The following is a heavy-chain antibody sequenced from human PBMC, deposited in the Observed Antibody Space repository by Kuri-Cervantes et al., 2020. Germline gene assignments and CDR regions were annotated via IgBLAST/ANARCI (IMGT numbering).Heavy chain of an antibody. V-gene: IGHV4-39*07. J-gene: IGHJ3*02. CDR1: GGSISSSSYY. CDR3: ARINKRDRTTPRTTLGIKDAFDI. D-gene: IGHD2/OR15-2a*01. Sequence: SETLSLTCTVSGGSISSSSYYWGWIRQPPGKGLEWIGSIYYSGSTNYNPSLKSRVTISVDTSKNQFSLKLSSVTAADTAVYYCARINKRDRTTPRTTLGIKDAFDIWGQGAMVTVSS. CDR2: IYYSGST.